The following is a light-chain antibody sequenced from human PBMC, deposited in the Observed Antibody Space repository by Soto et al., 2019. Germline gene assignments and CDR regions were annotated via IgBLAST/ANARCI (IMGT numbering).Light chain of an antibody. CDR1: SSDVGAYKY. Sequence: QSALTQPPSASGSPGQSVTISCTGTSSDVGAYKYVSWYPQYPGKAPKLLIYEVIKRPSGVSDRFSGSKSGNTASLTVSGLQAEDEADYYCTSYAGSNIWVFGGGTKLTVL. J-gene: IGLJ3*02. CDR2: EVI. V-gene: IGLV2-8*01. CDR3: TSYAGSNIWV.